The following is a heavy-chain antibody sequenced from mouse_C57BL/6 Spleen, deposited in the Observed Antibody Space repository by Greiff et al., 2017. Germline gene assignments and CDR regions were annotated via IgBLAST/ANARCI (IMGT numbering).Heavy chain of an antibody. J-gene: IGHJ3*01. CDR1: GYTFTDYY. CDR2: IYPGSGNT. CDR3: ARDGYYEAWFAY. Sequence: QVQLQQSGAELVRPGASVKLSCKASGYTFTDYYINWVKQRPGQGLEWIARIYPGSGNTYYNEKFKGKATLTAEKSSSTAYMQLSSLTSEDSAVYFCARDGYYEAWFAYWGQGTLVTVSA. D-gene: IGHD2-3*01. V-gene: IGHV1-76*01.